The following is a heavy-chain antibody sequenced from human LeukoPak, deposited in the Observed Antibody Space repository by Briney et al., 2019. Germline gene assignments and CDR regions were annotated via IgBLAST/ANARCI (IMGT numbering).Heavy chain of an antibody. V-gene: IGHV1-2*02. CDR1: GYTFTGYY. CDR3: ARVAAAGDWFDP. J-gene: IGHJ5*02. D-gene: IGHD6-13*01. Sequence: PVASVKVFCKASGYTFTGYYMHWVRQAPGQGLEWMGWINPNSGGTNYAQKFQGRVTMTRDTSISTAYMELSRLRSDDTAVYYCARVAAAGDWFDPWGRGTLVTVSS. CDR2: INPNSGGT.